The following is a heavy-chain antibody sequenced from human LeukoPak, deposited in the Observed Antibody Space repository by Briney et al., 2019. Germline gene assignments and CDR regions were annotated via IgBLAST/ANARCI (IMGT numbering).Heavy chain of an antibody. Sequence: PSETLSLTCAVYGGSFSGYYWSWIRQPPGKGLEWIGSIYYSGSTYYNPSLKSRVTISVDTSKNQFSLKLSSVTAADTAVYYCARGHDYIGWFDPWGQGTLVTVSS. CDR1: GGSFSGYY. CDR3: ARGHDYIGWFDP. V-gene: IGHV4-34*01. CDR2: IYYSGST. D-gene: IGHD4-11*01. J-gene: IGHJ5*02.